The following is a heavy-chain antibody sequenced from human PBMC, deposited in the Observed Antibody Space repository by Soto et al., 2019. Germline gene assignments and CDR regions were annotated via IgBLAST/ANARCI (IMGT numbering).Heavy chain of an antibody. CDR3: TRLITPLVY. D-gene: IGHD3-16*01. V-gene: IGHV3-73*01. J-gene: IGHJ4*02. CDR1: GFTFIDST. CDR2: IRSKVNNLET. Sequence: SLRLSCAASGFTFIDSTMHWVRQTSGRGLEWLGRIRSKVNNLETVYAASVKGRFTISRDDSKNTAYLQMNSLKTEDTAVYYCTRLITPLVYWGRGTLVTVSS.